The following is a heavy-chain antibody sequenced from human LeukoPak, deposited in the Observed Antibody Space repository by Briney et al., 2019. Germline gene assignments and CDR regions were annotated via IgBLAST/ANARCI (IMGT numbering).Heavy chain of an antibody. CDR2: IYSGGST. J-gene: IGHJ3*02. V-gene: IGHV3-66*02. CDR3: ARESGSYSPNAFDI. CDR1: GFTVSSNY. Sequence: PGGSLRLSCAASGFTVSSNYMSWVRQAPGKGLEWVSVIYSGGSTYYADSVKGRFTISRDNSKTTLYLQMNSLRAEDTAVYYCARESGSYSPNAFDIWGQGTMVTVSS. D-gene: IGHD1-26*01.